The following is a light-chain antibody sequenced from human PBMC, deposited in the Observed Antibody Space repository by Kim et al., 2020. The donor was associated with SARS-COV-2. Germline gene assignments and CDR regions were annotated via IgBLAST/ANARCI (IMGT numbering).Light chain of an antibody. Sequence: LCPGERATLSCRASQSGNSNLAWYEYKPGQATRLLIYDASKRATGIPARFSGSGFGTDFTLTISRLEPEDFAVYICLQRSNWPLTFGGGTKLEI. CDR2: DAS. CDR1: QSGNSN. J-gene: IGKJ4*01. CDR3: LQRSNWPLT. V-gene: IGKV3-11*01.